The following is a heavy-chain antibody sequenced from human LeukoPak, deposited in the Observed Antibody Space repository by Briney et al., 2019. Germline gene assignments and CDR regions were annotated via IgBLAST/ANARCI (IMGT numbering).Heavy chain of an antibody. CDR2: IGTAGDT. J-gene: IGHJ4*02. D-gene: IGHD6-19*01. CDR3: AGAGSETQWRAFDF. CDR1: GFTFSRYD. V-gene: IGHV3-13*01. Sequence: PGGSLRLSCAASGFTFSRYDMHWVRQAIGKGLEWVSGIGTAGDTYYAGSVKGRFTISRENAKNSLYLQMNSLTAGDTAVYYCAGAGSETQWRAFDFWGQGALVTVFS.